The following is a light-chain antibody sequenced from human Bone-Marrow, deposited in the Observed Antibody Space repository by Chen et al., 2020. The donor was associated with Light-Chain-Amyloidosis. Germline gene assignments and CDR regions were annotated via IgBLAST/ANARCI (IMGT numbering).Light chain of an antibody. J-gene: IGLJ2*01. CDR2: RDT. CDR3: QSADSSGTYEVI. V-gene: IGLV3-25*03. CDR1: DLPTKY. Sequence: SSELKQPPPVPVSPGQTARITCSGDDLPTKYAYWYQQKPGQAPVLVIHRDTERPSGISERFSGSSSGTTATLTISGVQAEDEADYHCQSADSSGTYEVIFGGGTKLTVL.